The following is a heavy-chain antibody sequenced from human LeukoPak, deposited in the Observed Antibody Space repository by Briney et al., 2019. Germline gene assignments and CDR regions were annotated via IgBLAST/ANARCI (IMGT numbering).Heavy chain of an antibody. CDR2: IRYDGSNK. V-gene: IGHV3-30*02. Sequence: GGSLRLSCAASGFTFSSYGMHWVRQAPGKGLEWVAFIRYDGSNKYYADSVKGRFTISRDNSKNTLYLQMNSLRAEDTAVYYCAKEVGATVRDYFDYWGQGTLVTVSS. CDR3: AKEVGATVRDYFDY. CDR1: GFTFSSYG. D-gene: IGHD1-26*01. J-gene: IGHJ4*02.